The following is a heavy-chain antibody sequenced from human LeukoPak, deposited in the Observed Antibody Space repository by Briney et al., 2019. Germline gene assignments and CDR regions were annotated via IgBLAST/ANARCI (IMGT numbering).Heavy chain of an antibody. CDR1: GFTFSSYS. CDR3: ASGTYYDILTGYPFDY. V-gene: IGHV3-48*04. Sequence: GGSLRLSCAASGFTFSSYSMNWVRQAPGKGLEWVSYISSSSSTIYYADSVKGRFTISRDNAKNSLYLQMNSLRAEDTAVYYCASGTYYDILTGYPFDYWGQGTLVIVSS. D-gene: IGHD3-9*01. J-gene: IGHJ4*02. CDR2: ISSSSSTI.